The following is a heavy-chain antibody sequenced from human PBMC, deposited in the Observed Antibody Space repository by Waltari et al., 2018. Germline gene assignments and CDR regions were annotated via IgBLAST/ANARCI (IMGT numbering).Heavy chain of an antibody. D-gene: IGHD2-2*01. Sequence: QVTLRESGPALVKPTQTLTLTCTFSGFSLSTSGMCVSWIRQPPGKALEWLASIDWDHDKYYSPSLKTRLTISKETSKNQVVLTMTNMDPVDTATYYCARLIVVVPAATSYYYYGMDVWGQGTTVTVSS. CDR2: IDWDHDK. CDR1: GFSLSTSGMC. J-gene: IGHJ6*02. V-gene: IGHV2-70*15. CDR3: ARLIVVVPAATSYYYYGMDV.